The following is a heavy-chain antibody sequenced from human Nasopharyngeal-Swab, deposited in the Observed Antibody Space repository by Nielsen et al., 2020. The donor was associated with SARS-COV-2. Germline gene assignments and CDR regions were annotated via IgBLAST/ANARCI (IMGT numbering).Heavy chain of an antibody. D-gene: IGHD1-26*01. Sequence: SETLSLTCSLYGVSFSGYHWGWIPQSPGKRLEWIGDITRSGNTNYNPALKSRVIMSVATSKDEFSLKLTSVTAADTAIYFCARINNGGGIVPASYSFFMDVWGKGTSVAVSS. CDR3: ARINNGGGIVPASYSFFMDV. CDR2: ITRSGNT. V-gene: IGHV4-34*01. CDR1: GVSFSGYH. J-gene: IGHJ6*03.